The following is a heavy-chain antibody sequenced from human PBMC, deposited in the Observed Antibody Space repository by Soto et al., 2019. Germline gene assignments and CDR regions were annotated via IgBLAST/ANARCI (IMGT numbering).Heavy chain of an antibody. V-gene: IGHV3-74*01. CDR1: GFTFSNYW. D-gene: IGHD4-17*01. CDR3: ARGLMAASTVTTGY. CDR2: ISRDGSTT. J-gene: IGHJ4*02. Sequence: EVQLVESGGGLAQPGGSLRLSCAASGFTFSNYWMHWVRQDPGKGLMWVSRISRDGSTTNYVDSVKRRFTVSRDNAKNTLFLQMNSLRAEDTGVYFCARGLMAASTVTTGYWGQGTLVTVSS.